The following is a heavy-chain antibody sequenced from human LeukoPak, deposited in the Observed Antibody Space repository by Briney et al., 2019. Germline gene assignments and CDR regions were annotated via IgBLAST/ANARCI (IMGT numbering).Heavy chain of an antibody. J-gene: IGHJ4*02. CDR3: ARRDNYDY. CDR1: GFTFSSYG. D-gene: IGHD5-24*01. V-gene: IGHV3-33*01. Sequence: GRSLRLSCAASGFTFSSYGMHWVRQAPGKGLEWVAVIWYDGSNKYYADSVKGRFTISRDNSKNTMYLQMNSLRTEDTAVYYCARRDNYDYWGQGTLVTVSS. CDR2: IWYDGSNK.